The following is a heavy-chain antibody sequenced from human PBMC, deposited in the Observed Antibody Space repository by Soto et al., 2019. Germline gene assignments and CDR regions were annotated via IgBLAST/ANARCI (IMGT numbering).Heavy chain of an antibody. J-gene: IGHJ6*02. V-gene: IGHV4-59*01. CDR2: ILHRGGT. CDR3: ARCHYSGSARTYGMDV. Sequence: PSETLSLTCHVSGVPIDQYYWTWIRQSPGRGLEWIGYILHRGGTNYNPSLKSRVTISADVSESLVSLTLTSVTDADTAHYHCARCHYSGSARTYGMDVWGQGTTVTVSS. D-gene: IGHD3-10*01. CDR1: GVPIDQYY.